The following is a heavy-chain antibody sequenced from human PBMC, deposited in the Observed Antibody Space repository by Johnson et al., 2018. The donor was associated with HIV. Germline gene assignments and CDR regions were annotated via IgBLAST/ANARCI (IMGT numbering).Heavy chain of an antibody. Sequence: QVQLVESGGGVVQPGRSLRLSCAASGFTFSSYAMHWVRQAPGKGLEWVAVISYDGSNKYYADSVKGRFTISRDNSKNILYLQMNSLRPEDTAVYYCARDGRDMVTRGSFDVWGQGTVVTVSS. J-gene: IGHJ3*01. D-gene: IGHD5-18*01. CDR2: ISYDGSNK. V-gene: IGHV3-30*14. CDR3: ARDGRDMVTRGSFDV. CDR1: GFTFSSYA.